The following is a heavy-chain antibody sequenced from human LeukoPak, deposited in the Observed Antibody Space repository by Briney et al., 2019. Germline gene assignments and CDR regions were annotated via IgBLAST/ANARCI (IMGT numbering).Heavy chain of an antibody. J-gene: IGHJ3*02. CDR2: IIPIFGTA. Sequence: SVKVSCKASGGTFSSYAISWVRQAPGQGHEWMGRIIPIFGTANYAQKFQGRVTITTDESTSTAYMELSSLRSEDTAVYYCARDQRAYGIAAAGTIAFDIWGQGTMVTVSS. CDR3: ARDQRAYGIAAAGTIAFDI. D-gene: IGHD6-13*01. CDR1: GGTFSSYA. V-gene: IGHV1-69*05.